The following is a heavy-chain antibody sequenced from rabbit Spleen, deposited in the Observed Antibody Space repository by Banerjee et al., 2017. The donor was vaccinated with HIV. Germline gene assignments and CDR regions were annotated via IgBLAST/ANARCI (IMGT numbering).Heavy chain of an antibody. Sequence: QSLEESGGGLVQPEGSLTLTCTASGFSFSSSDYMCWVRQAPGKGLEWISCIAGSSSGFTYSATWAKGRFTISKTSSTTVTLRMTSLTAADTATYFCARRYDANHFYGHFNLWGQGTLVTVS. CDR1: GFSFSSSDY. V-gene: IGHV1S40*01. CDR3: ARRYDANHFYGHFNL. J-gene: IGHJ4*01. D-gene: IGHD4-2*01. CDR2: IAGSSSGFT.